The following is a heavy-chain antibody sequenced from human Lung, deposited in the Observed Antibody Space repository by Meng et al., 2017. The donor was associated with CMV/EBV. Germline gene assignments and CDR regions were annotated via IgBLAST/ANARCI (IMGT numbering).Heavy chain of an antibody. CDR3: ARVFLSSYLAPFDS. V-gene: IGHV1-8*01. D-gene: IGHD6-13*01. J-gene: IGHJ4*02. CDR2: MNLDSGNT. CDR1: GETFTSCG. Sequence: KATGETFTSCGHHWLRQATGQGIEWMGCMNLDSGNTGHAQKFQGRVAMTSNSSINTAYMELSSLKFDDTAVYYCARVFLSSYLAPFDSWGQGTLVTVSS.